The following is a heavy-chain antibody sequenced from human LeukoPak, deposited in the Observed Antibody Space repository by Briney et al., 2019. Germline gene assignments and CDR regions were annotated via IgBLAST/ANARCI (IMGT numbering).Heavy chain of an antibody. CDR1: GFTFSSYT. D-gene: IGHD2-15*01. CDR2: ITSSSSYM. J-gene: IGHJ6*02. V-gene: IGHV3-21*01. Sequence: GGSLRLSCAASGFTFSSYTMSWVRQAPGKGLEWVSSITSSSSYMYYADSMKGRFTISRDNAKNSLCLQMNSLRAEDTAVYYCARDWGYCSGGTCYYYGMDVWGQGTTVTVSS. CDR3: ARDWGYCSGGTCYYYGMDV.